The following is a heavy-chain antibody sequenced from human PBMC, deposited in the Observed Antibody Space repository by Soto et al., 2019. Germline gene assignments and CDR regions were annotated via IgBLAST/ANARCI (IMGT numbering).Heavy chain of an antibody. D-gene: IGHD2-2*01. CDR3: TRNGSYDCRDGVDF. Sequence: GGPLRLSCAALGLTFTSYSMNWVRQSPGKGLEGVSYISSSSIIIDYADSVKGRFTNSRGNGKNALYMEMYSLRGEVMVVSYCTRNGSYDCRDGVDFWGQGTMVTVSS. CDR2: ISSSSIII. CDR1: GLTFTSYS. J-gene: IGHJ4*02. V-gene: IGHV3-48*01.